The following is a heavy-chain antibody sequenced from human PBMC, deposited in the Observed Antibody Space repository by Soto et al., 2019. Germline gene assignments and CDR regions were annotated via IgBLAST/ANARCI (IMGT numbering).Heavy chain of an antibody. CDR3: ARGYIVVVTGAFDI. CDR2: INPSGGST. CDR1: GGTFSSYA. Sequence: ASVKVSCKASGGTFSSYAISWVRQAPGQGLEWMGGINPSGGSTSYAQKFQGRVTMTRDTSTSTVYMELSSLRSEDTAVYYCARGYIVVVTGAFDIWGQGTMVTVSS. V-gene: IGHV1-46*01. J-gene: IGHJ3*02. D-gene: IGHD2-21*02.